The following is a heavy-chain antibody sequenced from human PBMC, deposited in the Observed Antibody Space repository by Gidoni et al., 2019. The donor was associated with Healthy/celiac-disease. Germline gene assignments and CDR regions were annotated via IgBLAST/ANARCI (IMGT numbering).Heavy chain of an antibody. Sequence: QVQLQESGPGLVKPSETLSLTCTVSGGSISSYYWGWIRQPPGKGLEWIGYIYYSGSTNYNPSLKSRVTISVDTSKNQFSLKLSSVTAADTAVYYCARGGYLGFGEYKGSRYFDLWGRGTLVTVSS. J-gene: IGHJ2*01. V-gene: IGHV4-59*01. CDR1: GGSISSYY. D-gene: IGHD3-10*01. CDR2: IYYSGST. CDR3: ARGGYLGFGEYKGSRYFDL.